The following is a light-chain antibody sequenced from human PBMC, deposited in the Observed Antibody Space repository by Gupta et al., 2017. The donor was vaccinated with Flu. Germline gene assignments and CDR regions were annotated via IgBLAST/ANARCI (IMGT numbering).Light chain of an antibody. CDR3: QQYGSSPLT. V-gene: IGKV3-20*01. CDR2: GAS. J-gene: IGKJ4*01. Sequence: VLTSSPGTLSLSPGERATLSCRASQSVSSSYLAWYQQKPGQAPRLLIYGASSRATGIPDRFSGSGSGTDFTLTISRLEPEDFAVYYCQQYGSSPLTFGGGTKVEIK. CDR1: QSVSSSY.